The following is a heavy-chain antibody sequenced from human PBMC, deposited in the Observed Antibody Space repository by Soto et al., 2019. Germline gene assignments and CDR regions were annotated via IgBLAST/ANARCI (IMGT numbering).Heavy chain of an antibody. V-gene: IGHV4-31*03. CDR2: IYYSGST. J-gene: IGHJ5*02. D-gene: IGHD3-9*01. CDR1: GGSISSGGYY. CDR3: ARGPPALFSTAAPFDP. Sequence: ASETLSLTCTVSGGSISSGGYYWSWIRQHPGKGLEWIGYIYYSGSTYYNPSLKSRVTISVDTSKNQFSLKLSSVTAADTAVYYCARGPPALFSTAAPFDPWGQVTRVTVSS.